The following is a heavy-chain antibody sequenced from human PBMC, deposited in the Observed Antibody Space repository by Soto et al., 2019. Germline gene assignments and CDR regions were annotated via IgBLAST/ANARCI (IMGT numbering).Heavy chain of an antibody. V-gene: IGHV1-2*04. D-gene: IGHD4-17*01. CDR2: INPNSGGT. CDR3: AGGGGAYGNCVRHDTKGMDV. J-gene: IGHJ6*02. CDR1: GYTFTGYY. Sequence: QVQLVQSGAEVKKPGASVKVSCKASGYTFTGYYMHWVRQAPGQGLEWMGWINPNSGGTNYAQKFQGWVTMTRDTSISTAEVGLSRQGSEDTAVYYCAGGGGAYGNCVRHDTKGMDVWGQGTTVTVSS.